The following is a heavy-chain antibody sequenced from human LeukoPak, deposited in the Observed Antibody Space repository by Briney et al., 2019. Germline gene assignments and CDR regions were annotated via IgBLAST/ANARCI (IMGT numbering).Heavy chain of an antibody. D-gene: IGHD3-3*01. CDR2: FDPEDGET. CDR3: ATFDDFWSGYWI. J-gene: IGHJ3*02. CDR1: GYTFTTYP. V-gene: IGHV1-24*01. Sequence: ASVKVSCKASGYTFTTYPLNWVRQAPGQGLEWMGGFDPEDGETIYAQKFQGRVTMTEDTSTDTAYMELSSLRSEDTAVYYCATFDDFWSGYWIWGQGTMVTVSS.